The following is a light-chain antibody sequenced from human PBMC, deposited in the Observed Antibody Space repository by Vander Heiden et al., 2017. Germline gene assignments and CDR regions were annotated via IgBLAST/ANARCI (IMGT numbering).Light chain of an antibody. CDR3: QQSYSTPTIT. Sequence: DIHTTQSPSSLSASVGDRVTITCRARQSISSYLKWDQQKPGKATKLLNYAASSLQSGVSLRFSGSGSGPDFTLTISSLQPEDLATYYGQQSYSTPTITFGPGTKVEIK. V-gene: IGKV1-39*01. CDR1: QSISSY. CDR2: AAS. J-gene: IGKJ3*01.